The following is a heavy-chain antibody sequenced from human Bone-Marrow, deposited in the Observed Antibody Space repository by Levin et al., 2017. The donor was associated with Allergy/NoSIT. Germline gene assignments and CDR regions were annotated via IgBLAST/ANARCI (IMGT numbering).Heavy chain of an antibody. CDR1: GAPISSSDHY. CDR2: MFYTGNT. J-gene: IGHJ5*02. Sequence: PSETLSLTCTVSGAPISSSDHYWGWIRQPPGKGLEFIGSMFYTGNTYYNPSLKSRVTISIDTSKNQFSLRLTSVTAADTAIYFRAGQRNFHIPVADVGWFDPWGQGILVTVSS. CDR3: AGQRNFHIPVADVGWFDP. D-gene: IGHD6-19*01. V-gene: IGHV4-39*01.